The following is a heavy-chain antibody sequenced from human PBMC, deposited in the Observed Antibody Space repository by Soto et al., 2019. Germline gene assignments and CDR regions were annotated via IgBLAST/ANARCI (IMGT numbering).Heavy chain of an antibody. D-gene: IGHD2-2*01. CDR3: AKERMEQYQLLPFFDY. CDR2: ISYDGSNK. J-gene: IGHJ4*02. CDR1: GFGFSSYG. V-gene: IGHV3-30*18. Sequence: PGGSLRLSCAASGFGFSSYGMHWLRQTAGKGLEGVAVISYDGSNKYYADSVRGRFTISRDNSKNTLYLQMNSLRPEDTAVFYCAKERMEQYQLLPFFDYWGQGTLGTVSS.